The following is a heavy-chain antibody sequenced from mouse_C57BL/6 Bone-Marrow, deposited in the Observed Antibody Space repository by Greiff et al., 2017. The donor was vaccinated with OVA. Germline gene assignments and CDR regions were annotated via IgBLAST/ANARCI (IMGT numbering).Heavy chain of an antibody. D-gene: IGHD2-1*01. Sequence: VKLQESGAELARPGASVKLSCKASGYTFTSYGISWVKQRTGQGLEWIGEIYPRSGNTYYNEKFKGKATLTADKSSSTAYMELRSLTSEDSAVYFGARRRYYGNYDAMDYWGQGTSVTVSS. CDR2: IYPRSGNT. J-gene: IGHJ4*01. CDR3: ARRRYYGNYDAMDY. V-gene: IGHV1-81*01. CDR1: GYTFTSYG.